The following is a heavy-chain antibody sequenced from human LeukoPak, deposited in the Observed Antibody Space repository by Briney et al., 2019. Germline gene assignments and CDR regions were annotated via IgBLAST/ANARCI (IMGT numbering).Heavy chain of an antibody. D-gene: IGHD1-7*01. CDR1: GYTFTRYD. J-gene: IGHJ6*03. CDR3: ARGGITGTDAECYCYYMDV. Sequence: ASVKVSCKTSGYTFTRYDINWVRQATGQRLEWMGWMNPNTGHTAYAPKFQGRVTFTRNTSVSTAYMELDILISEDTAVYFGARGGITGTDAECYCYYMDVWGKGTTVTVSS. V-gene: IGHV1-8*03. CDR2: MNPNTGHT.